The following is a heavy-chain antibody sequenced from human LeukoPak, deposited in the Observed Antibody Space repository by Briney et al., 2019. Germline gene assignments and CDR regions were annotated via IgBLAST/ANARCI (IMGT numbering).Heavy chain of an antibody. J-gene: IGHJ3*02. CDR2: IYPGDSDT. D-gene: IGHD2-15*01. V-gene: IGHV5-51*01. CDR1: GYSFTSYW. Sequence: GESLKISCKGSGYSFTSYWIGWVRQMPGKGLEWMGIIYPGDSDTRYSPSFQGQVTISADKSISTAYLQWSSLKASDTAMYYCARPGTRCHWGGGSCYSSLNAFDIWGQGTMVTVSS. CDR3: ARPGTRCHWGGGSCYSSLNAFDI.